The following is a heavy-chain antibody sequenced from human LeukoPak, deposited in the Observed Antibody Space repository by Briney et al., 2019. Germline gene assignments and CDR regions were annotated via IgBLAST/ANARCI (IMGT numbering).Heavy chain of an antibody. V-gene: IGHV3-30-3*01. CDR2: ISYDGSNK. J-gene: IGHJ6*02. Sequence: GGSLRLSCAASGFTFSSYAMHWVRQAPGKGLEWVAVISYDGSNKYYADSVKGRFTISRDNSKNTLYLQMNSLRAEDTAVYYCARDLQNRSGRYYYGMDVWGQGTTVTVSS. D-gene: IGHD2/OR15-2a*01. CDR1: GFTFSSYA. CDR3: ARDLQNRSGRYYYGMDV.